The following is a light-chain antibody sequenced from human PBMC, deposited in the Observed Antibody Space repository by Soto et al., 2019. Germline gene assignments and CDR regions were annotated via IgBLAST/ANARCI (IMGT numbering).Light chain of an antibody. V-gene: IGKV2-28*01. Sequence: DILMTQSPLSLPVTSGEPASISCRSSQSLLHSNGYNYLDWYLQKPGQSPQLLIYLGSNRASGVPDRFSGSGSGTDFTLEISRVEAEDVGVYYCMQALQTPLYTFGQGTKLEIK. CDR1: QSLLHSNGYNY. CDR3: MQALQTPLYT. J-gene: IGKJ2*01. CDR2: LGS.